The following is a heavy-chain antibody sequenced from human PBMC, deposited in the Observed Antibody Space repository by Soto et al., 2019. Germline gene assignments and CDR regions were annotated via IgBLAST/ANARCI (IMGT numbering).Heavy chain of an antibody. CDR2: IIPLFGTA. V-gene: IGHV1-69*01. D-gene: IGHD6-19*01. CDR3: ARPKGTYSSGYYYFDF. J-gene: IGHJ4*02. CDR1: GGTFSTYA. Sequence: QVQLEQSGAEVKQPGSSVKVSCKTSGGTFSTYAINWVRQAPGQGLEWMGAIIPLFGTADYSQKFQGRVTITAAESTSTDYMELSSLRSDDTAVYFCARPKGTYSSGYYYFDFWGQGTLVTVSS.